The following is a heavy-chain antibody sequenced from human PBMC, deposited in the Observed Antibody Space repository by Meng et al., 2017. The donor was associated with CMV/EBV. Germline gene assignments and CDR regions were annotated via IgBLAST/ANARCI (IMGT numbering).Heavy chain of an antibody. J-gene: IGHJ6*02. V-gene: IGHV3-21*01. Sequence: GESLKISCAASGFTFSSYSMNWVRQAPGKGLEWVSSISSSSSYIYYADSVKGRFTISRDNAKNSLYLQMNSLRAEDTAVYYFARDYDGSGEGYYYGMDVWGQGTTVTVSS. CDR2: ISSSSSYI. CDR1: GFTFSSYS. CDR3: ARDYDGSGEGYYYGMDV. D-gene: IGHD3-10*01.